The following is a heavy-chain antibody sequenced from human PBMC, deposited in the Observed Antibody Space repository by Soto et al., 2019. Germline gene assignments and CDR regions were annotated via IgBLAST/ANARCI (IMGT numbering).Heavy chain of an antibody. Sequence: GGSLRLSCAASGFTVSSNYMSWVRQAPGKGLEWVSVIYSGGSTYYADSVKGRFTISRDNSKNTLYLQMNSLRAEDTAVYYCARDRTGTTYYYYYMDVWGKETTVTVSS. CDR2: IYSGGST. CDR3: ARDRTGTTYYYYYMDV. CDR1: GFTVSSNY. J-gene: IGHJ6*03. V-gene: IGHV3-66*01. D-gene: IGHD1-7*01.